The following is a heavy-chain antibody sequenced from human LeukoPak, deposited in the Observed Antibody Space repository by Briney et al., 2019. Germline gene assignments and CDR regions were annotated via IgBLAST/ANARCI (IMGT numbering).Heavy chain of an antibody. V-gene: IGHV3-7*03. CDR3: ARAFDDSSGYYYPGAFDI. D-gene: IGHD3-22*01. J-gene: IGHJ3*02. CDR1: GFTFSNFW. CDR2: IKQDETEK. Sequence: GSLRLSCTASGFTFSNFWMGWVRQAPGKGLEWVANIKQDETEKFYLGSVKGRFTISRDNAKNSLYLQMNSLRAEDTAVYYCARAFDDSSGYYYPGAFDIWGQGTMVTVSS.